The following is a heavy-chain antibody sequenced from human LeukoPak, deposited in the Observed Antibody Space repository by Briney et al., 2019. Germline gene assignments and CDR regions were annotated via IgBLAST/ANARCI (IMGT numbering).Heavy chain of an antibody. CDR1: GFTFSSYG. D-gene: IGHD3-9*01. J-gene: IGHJ4*02. CDR2: ISYDGSNK. V-gene: IGHV3-30*03. CDR3: SAGGYFDWLPEYYFDY. Sequence: GGSLRLSCAASGFTFSSYGVHWVRQAPGKGLEWVAVISYDGSNKYYADSVKGRFTISRDNSKNTLYLQMNSLRAADTAVYYCSAGGYFDWLPEYYFDYWGQGTLVTVSS.